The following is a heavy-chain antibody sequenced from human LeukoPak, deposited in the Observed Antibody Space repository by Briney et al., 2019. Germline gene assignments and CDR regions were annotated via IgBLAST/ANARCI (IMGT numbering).Heavy chain of an antibody. Sequence: PGGSLRLSCAASGFTFSSYSMNWVRQAPGKGLEWVSYISSSSSTIYYADSVKGRFTISRDNAKNSLYLQMNTLRAEDTAMYYCTKTGGPWDWGQGTLVTVSS. V-gene: IGHV3-48*01. J-gene: IGHJ4*02. CDR2: ISSSSSTI. D-gene: IGHD7-27*01. CDR1: GFTFSSYS. CDR3: TKTGGPWD.